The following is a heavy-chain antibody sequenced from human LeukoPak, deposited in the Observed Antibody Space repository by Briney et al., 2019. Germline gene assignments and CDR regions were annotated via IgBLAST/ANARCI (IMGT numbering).Heavy chain of an antibody. Sequence: PGGSLRLSCSPSGFPFSSYSMHWVRQAPARGLEWVAVISYDGSNKYYADSVKDRFTIPRDNSKNTLYLQMNSLRAEDTAVYYCARGLRYYDSSGYIDYWGQGTLVTVSS. CDR3: ARGLRYYDSSGYIDY. V-gene: IGHV3-30*04. J-gene: IGHJ4*02. CDR1: GFPFSSYS. CDR2: ISYDGSNK. D-gene: IGHD3-22*01.